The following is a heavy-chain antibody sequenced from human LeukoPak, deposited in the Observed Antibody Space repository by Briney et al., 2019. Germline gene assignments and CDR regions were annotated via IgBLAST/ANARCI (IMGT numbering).Heavy chain of an antibody. Sequence: SETLSLTCAVYGGSFSGYHWSWIRQPPGKGLEWIGEINHSGSTNYNPSLKSRVTISVDTSKNQFSLKLSSVTAADTAVYYCARGLYCSGGSCYLYWGQGTLVTVSS. J-gene: IGHJ4*02. CDR2: INHSGST. D-gene: IGHD2-15*01. CDR3: ARGLYCSGGSCYLY. V-gene: IGHV4-34*01. CDR1: GGSFSGYH.